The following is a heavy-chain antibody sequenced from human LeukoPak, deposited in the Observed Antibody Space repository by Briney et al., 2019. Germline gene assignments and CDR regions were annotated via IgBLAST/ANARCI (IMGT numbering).Heavy chain of an antibody. V-gene: IGHV1-69*13. CDR3: LVVTFDY. Sequence: ASVKVSCKTSGYTFNAYYMHWVRQAPGQGLEWMGGIIPIFGTANYAQKFQGRVTITADESTSTAYMELSSLRSEDTAVYYCLVVTFDYWGQGTLVTVSS. CDR1: GYTFNAYY. CDR2: IIPIFGTA. J-gene: IGHJ4*02. D-gene: IGHD4-23*01.